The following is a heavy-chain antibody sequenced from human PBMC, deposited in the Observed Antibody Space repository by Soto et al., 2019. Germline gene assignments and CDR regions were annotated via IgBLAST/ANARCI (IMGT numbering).Heavy chain of an antibody. CDR3: ARSGYSTSLFR. D-gene: IGHD5-18*01. V-gene: IGHV4-34*01. CDR1: GGSLSGYY. CDR2: IHDSRST. J-gene: IGHJ4*02. Sequence: QVQLQQWGAGLLKPSETLSLTCAVYGGSLSGYYWSWIRQPPGKGLEWIGEIHDSRSTNYNPSLKSRVTISVDTSENQFFLKLKSVSAGDTAVYYCARSGYSTSLFRWGQGTLVTVSS.